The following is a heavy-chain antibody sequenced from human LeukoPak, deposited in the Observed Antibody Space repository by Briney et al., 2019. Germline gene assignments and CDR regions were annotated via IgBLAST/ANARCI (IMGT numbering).Heavy chain of an antibody. CDR3: ARALTLRYLDWSI. CDR2: IYYSGST. Sequence: NPSETLSLTCNVSGGSISSSSYYWGWIRQPPGKGLEWIGSIYYSGSTYYNPSLKSRVTISVDTSKNQFSLKLSSVTAADTAVYYCARALTLRYLDWSIWGQGTLVTVSS. CDR1: GGSISSSSYY. J-gene: IGHJ4*02. V-gene: IGHV4-39*07. D-gene: IGHD3-9*01.